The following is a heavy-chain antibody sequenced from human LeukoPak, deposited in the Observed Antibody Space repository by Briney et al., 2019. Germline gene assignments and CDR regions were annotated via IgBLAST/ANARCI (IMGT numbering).Heavy chain of an antibody. CDR3: ARVVWLQLHFYFDY. CDR2: IYYSGST. Sequence: SETLSLTCTVSGGSIRSYYWSWIRQPPGKGLEWIGYIYYSGSTNYNPSLKSRVTISVDTSKNQFSLKLSSVTAADTAVYYCARVVWLQLHFYFDYWGQGTLVTASS. CDR1: GGSIRSYY. V-gene: IGHV4-59*01. J-gene: IGHJ4*02. D-gene: IGHD5-24*01.